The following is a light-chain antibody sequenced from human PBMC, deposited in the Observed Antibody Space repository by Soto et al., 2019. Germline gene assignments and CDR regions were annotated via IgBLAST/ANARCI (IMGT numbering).Light chain of an antibody. J-gene: IGKJ3*01. V-gene: IGKV1-5*03. CDR2: KAS. CDR1: QSISSW. CDR3: QQYNSYSPMFT. Sequence: DIQMTQSPPTLSASVGDRVTITCRASQSISSWLAWYQQKPGKDPKLLIYKASSLESGVRSRFSGSGSGPEFPLTISSLQPDDVAPYYCQQYNSYSPMFTFGPGTKVDIK.